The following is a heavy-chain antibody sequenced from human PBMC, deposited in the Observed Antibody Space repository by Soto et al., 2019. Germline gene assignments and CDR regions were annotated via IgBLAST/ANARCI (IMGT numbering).Heavy chain of an antibody. CDR1: GDSVSSNSAA. V-gene: IGHV6-1*01. D-gene: IGHD2-15*01. J-gene: IGHJ6*03. Sequence: KQSQTLSLTCAISGDSVSSNSAAWNWIRQSPSRGLEWLGRTYYRSKWYNDYAVSVKSRITINPDTSNNQFSLQLNSVTPEDTAVYYCARDLVVVVAAYYYYYYMDVWGKGTTVTVSS. CDR2: TYYRSKWYN. CDR3: ARDLVVVVAAYYYYYYMDV.